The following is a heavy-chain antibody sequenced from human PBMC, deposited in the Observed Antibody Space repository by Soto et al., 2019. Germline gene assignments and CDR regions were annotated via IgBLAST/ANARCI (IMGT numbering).Heavy chain of an antibody. V-gene: IGHV4-59*01. D-gene: IGHD6-13*01. CDR1: GDSIRGSY. Sequence: SETLSLTCTVSGDSIRGSYWSWVGQPPGRGLEWIGYVYHTGTTNSNPSLKSRVTISPDTSKNLFSLKLISVTPADTAVYFCARDMSGGSSWYEFDSWGPGTLVTVSS. CDR3: ARDMSGGSSWYEFDS. CDR2: VYHTGTT. J-gene: IGHJ4*02.